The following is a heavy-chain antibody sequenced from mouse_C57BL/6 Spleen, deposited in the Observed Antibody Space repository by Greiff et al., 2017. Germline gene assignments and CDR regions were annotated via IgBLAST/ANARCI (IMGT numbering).Heavy chain of an antibody. J-gene: IGHJ1*03. CDR1: GFTFSNYW. D-gene: IGHD2-4*01. Sequence: VKLQESGGGLVQPGGSMKLSCVASGFTFSNYWMNWVRQSPEKGLEWVAQIRLKSDNYATHYAESVKGRFTISRDDSKSSVYLQMNNLRAEDTGIYYCTEDYGGYFDVWGTGTTVTVSS. CDR2: IRLKSDNYAT. CDR3: TEDYGGYFDV. V-gene: IGHV6-3*01.